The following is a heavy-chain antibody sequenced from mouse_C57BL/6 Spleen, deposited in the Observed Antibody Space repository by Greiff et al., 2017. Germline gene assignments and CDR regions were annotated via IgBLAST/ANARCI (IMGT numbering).Heavy chain of an antibody. V-gene: IGHV7-3*01. CDR2: IRNKANGYTT. D-gene: IGHD2-2*01. Sequence: EVQLQESGGGLVQPGGSLSLSCAASGFTFTDYYMSWVRQPPGKALEWLGFIRNKANGYTTEYSASVKGRFTISRDNSQSILYLQMNALRAEDSATYYCAREGGYEGTGYAMDYWGQGTSVTVSS. CDR3: AREGGYEGTGYAMDY. CDR1: GFTFTDYY. J-gene: IGHJ4*01.